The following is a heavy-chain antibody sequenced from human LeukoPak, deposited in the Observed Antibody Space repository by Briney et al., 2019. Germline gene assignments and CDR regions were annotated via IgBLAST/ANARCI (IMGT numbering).Heavy chain of an antibody. V-gene: IGHV3-23*01. D-gene: IGHD4-17*01. CDR3: AKDDLYGKFDY. CDR1: GFSFSTYG. Sequence: GGSLRLSCAAFGFSFSTYGMSWVRQAPGKGLEWVSAITSSGGSTYYADSVKGRFTISRDNSKHTMYLQMNSLRAEDTAVYYCAKDDLYGKFDYWGQGTLVTVSS. CDR2: ITSSGGST. J-gene: IGHJ4*02.